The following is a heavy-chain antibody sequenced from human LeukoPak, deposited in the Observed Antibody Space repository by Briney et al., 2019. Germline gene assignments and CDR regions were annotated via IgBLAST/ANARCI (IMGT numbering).Heavy chain of an antibody. CDR1: GFTVSSNY. D-gene: IGHD3-3*01. V-gene: IGHV3-66*02. J-gene: IGHJ4*02. Sequence: GGSLRLSCAASGFTVSSNYMSWVRQAPGKGLEWVSDIYSGGSTYYADSVKGRFTISRDNSKNTLYLQMNSLRAEDTAVYYCARSRSYYDFWSGYYTYYFDYWGQGTLVTVSS. CDR2: IYSGGST. CDR3: ARSRSYYDFWSGYYTYYFDY.